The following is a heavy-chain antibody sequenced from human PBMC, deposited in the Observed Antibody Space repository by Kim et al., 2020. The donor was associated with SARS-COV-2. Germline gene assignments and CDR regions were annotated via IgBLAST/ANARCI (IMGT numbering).Heavy chain of an antibody. CDR2: MNPNSGNT. D-gene: IGHD3-10*01. CDR3: ARWLWFGELLRDIYGMDV. CDR1: GYTFTSYD. J-gene: IGHJ6*02. Sequence: ASVKVSCKASGYTFTSYDINWVRQATGQGLEWMGWMNPNSGNTGYAQKFQGRVTMTRNTSISTAYMELSSLRSEDTAVYYCARWLWFGELLRDIYGMDVWGQGTTGTVSS. V-gene: IGHV1-8*01.